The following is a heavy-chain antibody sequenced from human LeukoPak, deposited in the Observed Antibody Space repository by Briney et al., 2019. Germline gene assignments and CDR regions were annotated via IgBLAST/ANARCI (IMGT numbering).Heavy chain of an antibody. CDR1: GGSISSSSYY. Sequence: SETVSLTCTVSGGSISSSSYYWGWIRQPPGKGLEWIGSIYYSGSTYYNPPLKSRVTISVDTPKNQFSLKLSSVTAADTAVYYCARVRWESPPDKRFDPWGQGTLVTVSS. CDR3: ARVRWESPPDKRFDP. CDR2: IYYSGST. J-gene: IGHJ5*02. D-gene: IGHD1-26*01. V-gene: IGHV4-39*07.